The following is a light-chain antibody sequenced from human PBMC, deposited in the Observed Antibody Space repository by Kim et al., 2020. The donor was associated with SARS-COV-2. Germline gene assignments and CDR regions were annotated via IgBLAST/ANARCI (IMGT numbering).Light chain of an antibody. CDR1: HSISTG. CDR3: QQYHLYSRT. J-gene: IGKJ2*01. V-gene: IGKV1-5*01. CDR2: DGS. Sequence: GDRVTFTGRASHSISTGLAWYQQKPGKAPKLLIYDGSSLESGVPSRFSGSGSGTEFTLTSSSLQPDDFATYYCQQYHLYSRTFGQGTKLEI.